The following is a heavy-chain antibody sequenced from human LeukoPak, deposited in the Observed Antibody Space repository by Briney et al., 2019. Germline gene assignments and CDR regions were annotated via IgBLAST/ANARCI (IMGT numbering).Heavy chain of an antibody. CDR2: IYTSGSI. V-gene: IGHV4-61*02. D-gene: IGHD3-10*01. Sequence: SETLSLTCTVSGGSISRGSHYWNWIRQSAGKGLEWIGRIYTSGSINYNPSLGSRVTISIDTSKNQFSLKLSSVTAADTAVYYCARSTGVRGAKTFDYWGQGTLVTVSS. J-gene: IGHJ4*02. CDR1: GGSISRGSHY. CDR3: ARSTGVRGAKTFDY.